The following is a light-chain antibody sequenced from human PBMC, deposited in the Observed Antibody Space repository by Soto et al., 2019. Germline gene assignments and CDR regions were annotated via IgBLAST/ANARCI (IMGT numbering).Light chain of an antibody. J-gene: IGKJ2*01. CDR3: QQGHNWPLT. V-gene: IGKV3-15*01. CDR1: QSISTE. Sequence: EIAMTQSPATLSVSPGERATLSCRASQSISTELAWYQQIPGQPPSLLIYSASTRATGVPARFTGSGSGSEFTLTISGRQSEDFAIYYCQQGHNWPLTFGQGTRLEI. CDR2: SAS.